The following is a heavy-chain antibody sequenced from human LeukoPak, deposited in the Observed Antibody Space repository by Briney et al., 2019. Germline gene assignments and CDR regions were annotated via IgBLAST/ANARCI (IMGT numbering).Heavy chain of an antibody. CDR1: GGSITSDY. CDR2: IFTSGST. CDR3: SRGGANDL. J-gene: IGHJ5*02. D-gene: IGHD4/OR15-4a*01. V-gene: IGHV4-4*07. Sequence: SETLSLTCTVVGGSITSDYWSWIRQPAGKGLEWIGRIFTSGSTAYNPSLKSRVTMSLDTSKNQFLLKLSSVTAADTAAYFCSRGGANDLWGQGTLVTVSS.